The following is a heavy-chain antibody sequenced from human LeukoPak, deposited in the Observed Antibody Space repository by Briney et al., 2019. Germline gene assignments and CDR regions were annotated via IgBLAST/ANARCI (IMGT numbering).Heavy chain of an antibody. Sequence: GGSLRLSCAASGFTFSSYGMHWVRQAPGKGLEWVAVISYDGSNKYYVDSVKGRFTISRDNSKNTLYLQMNSLRAEDTAVYYCARIRDDYNPLDYWGQGTLVTVSS. J-gene: IGHJ4*02. D-gene: IGHD5-24*01. CDR1: GFTFSSYG. V-gene: IGHV3-30*03. CDR2: ISYDGSNK. CDR3: ARIRDDYNPLDY.